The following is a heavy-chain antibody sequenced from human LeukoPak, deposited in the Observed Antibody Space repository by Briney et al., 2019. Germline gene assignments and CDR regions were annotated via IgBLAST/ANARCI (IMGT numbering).Heavy chain of an antibody. V-gene: IGHV4-39*07. J-gene: IGHJ4*02. CDR1: GGSISSSSYY. CDR3: ARDRSSGYAYFDY. D-gene: IGHD3-22*01. CDR2: IYYSGST. Sequence: SETLSLTCTVSGGSISSSSYYWGWIRQPPGKGLEWIGSIYYSGSTYYNPSLKSRVTISVDTSKNQFSLKLSSVTAADTAVYYCARDRSSGYAYFDYWGQGTLVTVSS.